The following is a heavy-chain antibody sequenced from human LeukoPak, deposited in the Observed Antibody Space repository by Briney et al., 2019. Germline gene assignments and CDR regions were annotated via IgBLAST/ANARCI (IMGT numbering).Heavy chain of an antibody. Sequence: GRSLTLSCAASGFTFSSYGMHWVRQAPGKGLEWVAVISYDGSNKYYADSVKGRFTISRDNSKNTLYLQMNSLRAEDTAVYYCAKSSAEFDYWGQGTLVTVSS. CDR2: ISYDGSNK. CDR3: AKSSAEFDY. J-gene: IGHJ4*02. V-gene: IGHV3-30*18. D-gene: IGHD2-2*01. CDR1: GFTFSSYG.